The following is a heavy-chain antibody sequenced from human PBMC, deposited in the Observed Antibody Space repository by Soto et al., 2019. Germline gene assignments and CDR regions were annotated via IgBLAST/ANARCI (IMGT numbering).Heavy chain of an antibody. CDR1: GFSDITNY. J-gene: IGHJ4*02. CDR2: IYTRGTT. Sequence: LRLSCSASGFSDITNYMTWVRQAPGRRPEWVAVIYTRGTTHYADFATGRFTFSRDNSKNTLYLQMDSLRPEDTAVYYCAKLWGYYFESWGPGTLVTVSS. D-gene: IGHD2-21*01. V-gene: IGHV3-53*01. CDR3: AKLWGYYFES.